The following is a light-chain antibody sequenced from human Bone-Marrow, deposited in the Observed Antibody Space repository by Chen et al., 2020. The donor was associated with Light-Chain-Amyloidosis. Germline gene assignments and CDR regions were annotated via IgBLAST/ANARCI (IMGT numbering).Light chain of an antibody. V-gene: IGLV3-21*02. Sequence: SYVLTQPSSVSVAPGQTATIACGGNNIGSTSVHWYQQTPGQAPLLVVYDDSDRPSGIPERCSGSTSGNTATLTISRVEAGDEADYYCQVWDRSSDRLVFGGGTQLTVL. CDR2: DDS. J-gene: IGLJ3*02. CDR1: NIGSTS. CDR3: QVWDRSSDRLV.